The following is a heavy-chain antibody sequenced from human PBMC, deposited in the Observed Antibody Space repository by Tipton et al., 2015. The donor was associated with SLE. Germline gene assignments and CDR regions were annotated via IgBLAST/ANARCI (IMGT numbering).Heavy chain of an antibody. CDR1: GGSISSGGYY. V-gene: IGHV4-31*03. D-gene: IGHD6-13*01. CDR2: IYYSVST. Sequence: LRLSCTVSGGSISSGGYYWSWIRQHPGKGLEWIGYIYYSVSTYYNPSLKSRVTISVDTSKNQFSLKLSSVTAADTAVYYCARGPHSSSYDYWGQGTLVTVSS. CDR3: ARGPHSSSYDY. J-gene: IGHJ4*02.